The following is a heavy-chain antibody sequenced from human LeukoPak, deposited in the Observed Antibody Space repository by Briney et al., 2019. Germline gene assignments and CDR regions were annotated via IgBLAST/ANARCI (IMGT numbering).Heavy chain of an antibody. J-gene: IGHJ3*02. CDR1: GYSISSGYY. V-gene: IGHV4-38-2*02. CDR2: IDTSGNT. Sequence: PSETLSLTCTVSGYSISSGYYWGWIRQPPGKGLEWIGRIDTSGNTNYKPSLKSRVTMSVDTSKNQFSLKLSSVTAADTAVYYCARSPYSSSTAFDIWGQGTMVTVSS. D-gene: IGHD6-6*01. CDR3: ARSPYSSSTAFDI.